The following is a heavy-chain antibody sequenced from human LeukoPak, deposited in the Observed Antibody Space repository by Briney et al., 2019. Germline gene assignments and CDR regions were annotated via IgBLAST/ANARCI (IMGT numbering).Heavy chain of an antibody. CDR1: GFIFSTYS. V-gene: IGHV3-21*01. CDR2: ISSSSTYI. D-gene: IGHD3-16*01. CDR3: ARDRAITFGGGYDY. J-gene: IGHJ4*02. Sequence: GGSLRLSCAASGFIFSTYSMNWVRQAPGKGLEWVSSISSSSTYIYYADSLKGRFTISRDNAKKSLYLQMNSLRVEDTAVYYCARDRAITFGGGYDYWGQGTLVTVSS.